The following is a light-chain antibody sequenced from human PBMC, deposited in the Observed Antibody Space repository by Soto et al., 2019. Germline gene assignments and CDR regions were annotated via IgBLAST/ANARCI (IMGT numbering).Light chain of an antibody. V-gene: IGLV2-8*01. Sequence: QSVLTQPPSASGSPGQSVTISCTGTKSDIGVYDFVSWYQHHPGKAPRLIIYEVVQRPSGVPDRFSGSKSGTSASLAISGLQSEDEADYFCATWDVSLSGWVFGGGTQLTVL. J-gene: IGLJ3*02. CDR2: EVV. CDR3: ATWDVSLSGWV. CDR1: KSDIGVYDF.